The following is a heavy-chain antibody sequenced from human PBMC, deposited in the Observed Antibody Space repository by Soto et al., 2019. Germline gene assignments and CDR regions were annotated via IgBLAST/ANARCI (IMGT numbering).Heavy chain of an antibody. Sequence: DVQLVESGGGLVQPGRSLRLSCAASGFIFDDFAIHWVRKAPGKGLEWVSGISWNSGSTDYAASVKGRFIISRDNASNSLYLQMNSLRPEDTAVYDCARDTVTDTWTDPVDYWGQGALVIVS. D-gene: IGHD1-1*01. CDR2: ISWNSGST. J-gene: IGHJ4*02. V-gene: IGHV3-9*01. CDR1: GFIFDDFA. CDR3: ARDTVTDTWTDPVDY.